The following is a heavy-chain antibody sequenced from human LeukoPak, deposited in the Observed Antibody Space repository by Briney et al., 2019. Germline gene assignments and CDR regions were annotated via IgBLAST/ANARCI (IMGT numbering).Heavy chain of an antibody. V-gene: IGHV4-39*01. CDR2: IYYSGDT. CDR1: AGSISSTSYY. Sequence: SETLSLTCTVSAGSISSTSYYRGWIRQSPGKGLEWIGSIYYSGDTYYNPSLKSRVTISVDTSKNQFSLKVTSVIAADTAVYYCEGADREEAYNHRIDYWGQGTLVTVSS. CDR3: EGADREEAYNHRIDY. J-gene: IGHJ4*02. D-gene: IGHD1-1*01.